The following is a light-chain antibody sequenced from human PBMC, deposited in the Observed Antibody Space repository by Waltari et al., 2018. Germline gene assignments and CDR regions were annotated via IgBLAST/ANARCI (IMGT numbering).Light chain of an antibody. J-gene: IGKJ1*01. Sequence: DIQMTQSPSTLSASIGDTVTITCRASRDISSWLAWYQQKPGKAPNLLISKASTLESGVPSRFNGSGSGTQFSLTLSSLQPDDFATYYCQQYKTYSPWAFGQGTKVEIK. CDR1: RDISSW. CDR2: KAS. CDR3: QQYKTYSPWA. V-gene: IGKV1-5*03.